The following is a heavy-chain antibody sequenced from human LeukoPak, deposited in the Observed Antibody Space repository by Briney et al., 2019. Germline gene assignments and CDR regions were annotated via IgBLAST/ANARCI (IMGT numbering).Heavy chain of an antibody. D-gene: IGHD2-2*01. CDR2: IKQDGSEK. CDR3: ARGIYCSSTSCYGSFDY. J-gene: IGHJ4*02. CDR1: GFTFSSYW. V-gene: IGHV3-7*01. Sequence: GSLRLSCAASGFTFSSYWMSWVRHAPGKGLEWVAKIKQDGSEKYYVVSVKGRFTISRDNAKNSLYLQMNSLRAEDTAVYYCARGIYCSSTSCYGSFDYWGQGTLVTVSS.